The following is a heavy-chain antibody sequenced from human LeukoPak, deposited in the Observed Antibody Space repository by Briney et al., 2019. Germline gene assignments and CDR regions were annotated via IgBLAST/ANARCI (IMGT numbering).Heavy chain of an antibody. D-gene: IGHD3-10*01. CDR1: GGSISSGGYY. V-gene: IGHV4-31*03. Sequence: SETLSLTCTVSGGSISSGGYYWSWIRQHPGKGLEWIGYIYYSGSTYYNPSLKRRVTISVDRSKNQFSLKLSSVTAADTAVYYCARGKIEGSGSSPGPTGNWFDPWGQGTLVTVSS. CDR3: ARGKIEGSGSSPGPTGNWFDP. CDR2: IYYSGST. J-gene: IGHJ5*02.